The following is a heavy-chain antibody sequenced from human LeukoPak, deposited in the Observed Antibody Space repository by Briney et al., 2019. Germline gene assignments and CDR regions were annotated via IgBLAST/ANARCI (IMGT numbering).Heavy chain of an antibody. CDR1: GFTFSSYG. CDR3: ARDQYSYSSGWYNSPEDAFDI. D-gene: IGHD6-19*01. J-gene: IGHJ3*02. CDR2: IWYDGSNK. Sequence: PGGSLRLSCAASGFTFSSYGMHWVRQAPGKGLEWVAVIWYDGSNKYYADSVKGRFTISRDNSKNTLYLQMNSLRAEDTAVYYCARDQYSYSSGWYNSPEDAFDIWGQGTMVTVSS. V-gene: IGHV3-33*01.